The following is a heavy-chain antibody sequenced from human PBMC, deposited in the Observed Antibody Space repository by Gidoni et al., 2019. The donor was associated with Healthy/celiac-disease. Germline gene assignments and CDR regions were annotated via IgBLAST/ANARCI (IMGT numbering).Heavy chain of an antibody. V-gene: IGHV3-9*01. CDR2: ISWNSGSI. CDR3: AKDRGWAPYGMDV. D-gene: IGHD6-19*01. Sequence: EVQLVESGGGLVQPGRSLRLSCAASGFTFDDYAMHWVRQAPGKGLEWVSGISWNSGSIGYADSVKGRFTIFRDNAKNSLYLQMNSLRAEDTALYYCAKDRGWAPYGMDVWGQGTTVTVSS. J-gene: IGHJ6*02. CDR1: GFTFDDYA.